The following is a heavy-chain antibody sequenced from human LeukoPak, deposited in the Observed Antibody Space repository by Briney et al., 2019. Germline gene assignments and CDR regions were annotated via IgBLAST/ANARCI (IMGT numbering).Heavy chain of an antibody. D-gene: IGHD2-2*01. CDR3: ATEVVASLGY. CDR1: GFTFDDYA. CDR2: ISWNSGSI. J-gene: IGHJ4*02. V-gene: IGHV3-9*01. Sequence: GGSLRLSCAASGFTFDDYAMHWVRQAPGKGLEWVSGISWNSGSIGYADSVKGRFTISRDNAKNSLYLQMNSLRAEDTALYYCATEVVASLGYWGQGTLVTVSS.